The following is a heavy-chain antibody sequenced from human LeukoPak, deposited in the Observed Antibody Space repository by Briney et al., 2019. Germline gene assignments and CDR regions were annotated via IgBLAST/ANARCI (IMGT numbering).Heavy chain of an antibody. J-gene: IGHJ6*02. Sequence: SSETLSLTCAVYGGSFSGYYWSWIRQPPGKGLEWIGEINHSGITNYNPSLKSRVTISVDTSKNQFSLKLSSVTAADTAVYYCARQKQWLVLVGMDVWGQGTTVTVSS. CDR2: INHSGIT. CDR1: GGSFSGYY. CDR3: ARQKQWLVLVGMDV. V-gene: IGHV4-34*01. D-gene: IGHD6-19*01.